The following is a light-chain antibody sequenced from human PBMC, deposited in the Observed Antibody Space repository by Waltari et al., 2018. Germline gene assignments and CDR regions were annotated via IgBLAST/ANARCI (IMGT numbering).Light chain of an antibody. CDR1: SSNIGAGYD. CDR2: GNS. J-gene: IGLJ3*02. CDR3: QSYDSSLSAWV. Sequence: QSVLTQPPSVSGAPGQRVTISCTGSSSNIGAGYDVHWYQQLPGTAPKLLIYGNSNLPAGVPDRFPGSKSGTSASLAITGLQAEDEADYYCQSYDSSLSAWVFGGGTKLTVL. V-gene: IGLV1-40*01.